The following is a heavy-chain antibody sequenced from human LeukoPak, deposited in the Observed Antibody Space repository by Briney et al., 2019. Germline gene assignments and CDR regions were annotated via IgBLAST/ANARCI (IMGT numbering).Heavy chain of an antibody. J-gene: IGHJ3*02. D-gene: IGHD3-10*01. Sequence: GGSLRLSCAASGSTFDDYAMHWVRQAPGKGLEWVSGISWNSGSIGYADSVKGRFTISRDNAKNSLYLQMNSLRAEDTALYYCAKDRDDYGSGSYYNPPDIWGQGTMVTVSS. CDR1: GSTFDDYA. V-gene: IGHV3-9*01. CDR3: AKDRDDYGSGSYYNPPDI. CDR2: ISWNSGSI.